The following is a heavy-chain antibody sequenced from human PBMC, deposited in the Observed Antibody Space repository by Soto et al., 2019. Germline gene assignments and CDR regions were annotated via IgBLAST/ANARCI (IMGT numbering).Heavy chain of an antibody. D-gene: IGHD3-16*01. CDR3: VSAYLWVGFDY. Sequence: QLQLQESGPGLVKPSETLSLTCTVSGGSISSSDYYWGWIRQPPGKGLEWIGHINYSGSASYKPSRMSRVTISVDTSKNQALLKMRAVTAADPAVYIWVSAYLWVGFDYWRPGTLVTVSS. CDR1: GGSISSSDYY. J-gene: IGHJ4*02. CDR2: INYSGSA. V-gene: IGHV4-39*01.